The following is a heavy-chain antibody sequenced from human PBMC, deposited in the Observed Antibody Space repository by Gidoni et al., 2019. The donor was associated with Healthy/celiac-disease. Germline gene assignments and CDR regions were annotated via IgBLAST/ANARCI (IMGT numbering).Heavy chain of an antibody. D-gene: IGHD3-9*01. CDR3: TPTSGGYDILTIHY. Sequence: EVQPVESGGALVQPGGAPNPSCAASGFTSSGPAMHWVRQASGKGLEWVGRIRSKANSYATAYAASVKGRFTISRDDSKNTAYLQMNSLKTEDTAVYYCTPTSGGYDILTIHYWGQGTLVTVSS. CDR1: GFTSSGPA. CDR2: IRSKANSYAT. V-gene: IGHV3-73*01. J-gene: IGHJ4*02.